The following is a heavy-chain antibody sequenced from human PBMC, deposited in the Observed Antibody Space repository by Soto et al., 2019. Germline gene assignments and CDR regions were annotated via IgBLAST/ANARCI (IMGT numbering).Heavy chain of an antibody. CDR3: ARQRTYCISTSCYFGWFDP. Sequence: EVQLVESGGGLVQPGGSLRLSCAASGFTFSSYWMHWVRQAPGKGLVWVSRINSEGSSTSYADSVKGRFTISRDNAKNTMYMQMNSLRDEDTSVYYCARQRTYCISTSCYFGWFDPWGQGTLVTVSS. CDR1: GFTFSSYW. CDR2: INSEGSST. V-gene: IGHV3-74*01. J-gene: IGHJ5*02. D-gene: IGHD2-2*01.